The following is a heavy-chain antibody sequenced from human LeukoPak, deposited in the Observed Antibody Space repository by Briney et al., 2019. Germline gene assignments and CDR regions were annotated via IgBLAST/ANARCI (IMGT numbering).Heavy chain of an antibody. CDR3: ANVGNYDSSGYLPFDY. V-gene: IGHV3-48*01. J-gene: IGHJ4*02. Sequence: GGSLRLSCAASGFTFSSYSMNWVRQAPGKGLEWVSYISSSSSTIYYADSVKGRFTISRDNAKNSLYLQMNSLRAEDTAVYYCANVGNYDSSGYLPFDYWGQGTLVTVSS. CDR2: ISSSSSTI. D-gene: IGHD3-22*01. CDR1: GFTFSSYS.